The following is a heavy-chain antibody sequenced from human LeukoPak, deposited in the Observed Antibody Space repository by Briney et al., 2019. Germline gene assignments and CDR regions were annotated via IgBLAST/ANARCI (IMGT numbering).Heavy chain of an antibody. CDR2: ISCSGGST. V-gene: IGHV3-23*01. CDR3: ASLRSGSYYNDADY. CDR1: GFTFSSYA. J-gene: IGHJ4*02. D-gene: IGHD3-10*01. Sequence: GGSLRLSCAASGFTFSSYAMSWVRQAPGKGLEWVSAISCSGGSTYYADSVKGRFTISRDNSKNTLYLQMNSLRAEDTAVYYCASLRSGSYYNDADYWGQGTLVTVSS.